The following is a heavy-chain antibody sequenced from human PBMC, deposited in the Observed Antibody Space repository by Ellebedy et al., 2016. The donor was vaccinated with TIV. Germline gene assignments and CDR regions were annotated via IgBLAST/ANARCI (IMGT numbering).Heavy chain of an antibody. CDR3: AGDFDTAPMKTIFDY. CDR2: ANSVSTSM. D-gene: IGHD5-18*01. J-gene: IGHJ4*01. V-gene: IGHV3-21*01. Sequence: PAGSLRLSCAVSGFAFSRYHMNWIRQAPGKWLECVGAANSVSTSMFYADPVKGRFTVSRDNAKNSLYLQMNNLRAEETAVYYCAGDFDTAPMKTIFDYWGHGTLVTVSS. CDR1: GFAFSRYH.